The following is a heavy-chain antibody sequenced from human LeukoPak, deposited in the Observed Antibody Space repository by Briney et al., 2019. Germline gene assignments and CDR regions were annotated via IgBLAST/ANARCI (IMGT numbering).Heavy chain of an antibody. V-gene: IGHV3-7*01. Sequence: GGSLRLSCAASGFSVSGYWMSWVRQAPGKGPEWVGSIQHDGKVKNYVDSVSGRFTISRDNPEPSVYLPMTSLRAEDSAVYFCGNQCRGGTCPELWGQGTQVTVSS. CDR1: GFSVSGYW. CDR3: GNQCRGGTCPEL. J-gene: IGHJ4*02. D-gene: IGHD1-26*01. CDR2: IQHDGKVK.